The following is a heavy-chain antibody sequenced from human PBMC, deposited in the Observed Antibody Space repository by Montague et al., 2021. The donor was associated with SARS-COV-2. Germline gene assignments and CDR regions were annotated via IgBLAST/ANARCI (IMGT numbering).Heavy chain of an antibody. V-gene: IGHV4-59*01. D-gene: IGHD6-25*01. CDR3: ARGIAAHGFYYYGIDV. J-gene: IGHJ6*02. Sequence: SETLSLTCTVSGGSISSYYWSWIRQSPGKGLEWIGYIYHSGSTNYNPSLKLRVTITVDTSKNQFSLKLSSVTAADTAVYYCARGIAAHGFYYYGIDVWGQGTTVTVSS. CDR1: GGSISSYY. CDR2: IYHSGST.